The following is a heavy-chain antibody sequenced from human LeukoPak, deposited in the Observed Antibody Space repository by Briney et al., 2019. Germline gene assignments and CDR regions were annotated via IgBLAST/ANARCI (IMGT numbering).Heavy chain of an antibody. Sequence: SETLSLTCTVSGGSISSYYWSWIRQPPGKGLEWIGYIYYSASTNYNPSLKSRVTISVDTSKNQFSLKLSSVTAADTAVYYCARWAGERDCSSTSCPRNWFDPWGQGTLVTVSS. D-gene: IGHD2-2*01. V-gene: IGHV4-59*01. CDR2: IYYSAST. J-gene: IGHJ5*02. CDR1: GGSISSYY. CDR3: ARWAGERDCSSTSCPRNWFDP.